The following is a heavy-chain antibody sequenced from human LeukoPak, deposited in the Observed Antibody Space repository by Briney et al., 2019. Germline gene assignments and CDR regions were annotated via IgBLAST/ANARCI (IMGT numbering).Heavy chain of an antibody. CDR1: GFTFSSYW. J-gene: IGHJ4*02. D-gene: IGHD3-3*01. CDR3: ARVLGAFYDFWSGRAELDY. CDR2: INTDGTGT. Sequence: GGSLRLSCAASGFTFSSYWMHWVRQVPGKGLVWVSHINTDGTGTTYADSVKGRFTISRDNAKNTLYLQMNRLRAEDTAVYYCARVLGAFYDFWSGRAELDYWGQGTLVTVSS. V-gene: IGHV3-74*01.